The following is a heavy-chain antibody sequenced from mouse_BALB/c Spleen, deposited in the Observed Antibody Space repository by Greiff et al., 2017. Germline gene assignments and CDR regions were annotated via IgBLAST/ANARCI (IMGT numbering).Heavy chain of an antibody. CDR3: ARGGMITTGDY. J-gene: IGHJ2*01. CDR1: GYSITSGYY. D-gene: IGHD2-4*01. CDR2: ISYDGSN. Sequence: EVKLQESGPGLVKPSQSLSLTCSVTGYSITSGYYWNWIRQFPGNKLEWMGYISYDGSNNYNPSLKNRISITRDTSKNQFFLKLNSVTTEDTATYYCARGGMITTGDYWGQGTTLTVSS. V-gene: IGHV3-6*02.